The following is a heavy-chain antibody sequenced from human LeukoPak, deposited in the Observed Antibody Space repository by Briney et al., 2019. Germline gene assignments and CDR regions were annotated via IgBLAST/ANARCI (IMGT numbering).Heavy chain of an antibody. D-gene: IGHD3-3*01. CDR1: GYTFTNYG. CDR3: ARDRFLWGLGNWFDL. V-gene: IGHV1-18*01. J-gene: IGHJ5*02. CDR2: VSTSNPHT. Sequence: GNSVKVSCKTSGYTFTNYGISWVRQAPGQGLEWMGWVSTSNPHTNYAPKFRGRAIMTIDTSTTTAYLEMRSLTSDDTAVYYCARDRFLWGLGNWFDLWGQGTLVTVTS.